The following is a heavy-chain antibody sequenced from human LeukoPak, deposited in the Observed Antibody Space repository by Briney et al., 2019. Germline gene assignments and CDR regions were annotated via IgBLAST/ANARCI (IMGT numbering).Heavy chain of an antibody. CDR1: GGSITSGEHY. D-gene: IGHD3-22*01. CDR3: AGYYDLNWFDP. CDR2: VAYTGST. Sequence: SETLSLTCTVSGGSITSGEHYCSWIRQPPGTGLEWIGYVAYTGSTNYNPSLKSRVTISVDTSKNQFSLKLSSVTAADTAVYYCAGYYDLNWFDPWGQGTLVTVSS. V-gene: IGHV4-30-4*01. J-gene: IGHJ5*02.